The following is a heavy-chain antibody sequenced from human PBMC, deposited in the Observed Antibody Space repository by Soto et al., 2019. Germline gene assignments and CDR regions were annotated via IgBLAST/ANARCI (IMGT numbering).Heavy chain of an antibody. CDR1: GFNFNSYT. CDR2: ISSSGYI. J-gene: IGHJ6*02. D-gene: IGHD2-15*01. V-gene: IGHV3-21*01. Sequence: EVQLVESGGGLVKPGGSLRLSCAASGFNFNSYTINWVRQAPGKRLEWLSSISSSGYIFSTDSVRGRFTISRDNGKNSVYLQINSLRAEDTAVYFCARDCSGGSCYPGMDVWGQGTTVTVSS. CDR3: ARDCSGGSCYPGMDV.